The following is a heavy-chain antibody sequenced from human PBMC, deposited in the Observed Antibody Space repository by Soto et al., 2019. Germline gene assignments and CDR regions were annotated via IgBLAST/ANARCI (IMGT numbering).Heavy chain of an antibody. V-gene: IGHV3-74*01. CDR2: INSDGSST. J-gene: IGHJ4*02. Sequence: PGGSLRLSCAASGFTFSSYWMHWVRQAPGKGLVWVSRINSDGSSTSYADSVKGRFTISRDNAKNTLYLQMNSLRAEDTAVYYCARAYLPGYYDSSGYAGYWGQGTLVTVS. D-gene: IGHD3-22*01. CDR1: GFTFSSYW. CDR3: ARAYLPGYYDSSGYAGY.